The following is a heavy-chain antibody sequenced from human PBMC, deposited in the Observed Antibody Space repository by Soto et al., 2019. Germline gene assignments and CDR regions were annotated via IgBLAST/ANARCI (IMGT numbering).Heavy chain of an antibody. J-gene: IGHJ4*02. V-gene: IGHV1-3*01. D-gene: IGHD1-1*01. CDR3: AREGQQPAGDY. Sequence: QVQLVQSGAEVKKPGASVRVSCKTSGYNFRRYAMHWVRQAPGQTLEWMGWISVANGKAKSAQDFEDRLTITRDTSTTTVYMELTSLTSEDTAIYVCAREGQQPAGDYWGQGTLVTVSS. CDR1: GYNFRRYA. CDR2: ISVANGKA.